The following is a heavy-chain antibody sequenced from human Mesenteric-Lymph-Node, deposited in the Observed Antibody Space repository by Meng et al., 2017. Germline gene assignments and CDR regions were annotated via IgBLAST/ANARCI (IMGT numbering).Heavy chain of an antibody. Sequence: VQLQESGPGLVKPSPPLSLTCTVSGGSIGSGGYYWSWIRQHPGKGLEWIGYIYYTGSTFYNPSLKSRVTISVDSSKNQFSLKLISATAADTAVYYCAREAGRDGYATPKFDYWGQGTLVTVSS. CDR1: GGSIGSGGYY. J-gene: IGHJ4*02. CDR2: IYYTGST. V-gene: IGHV4-31*03. CDR3: AREAGRDGYATPKFDY. D-gene: IGHD5-24*01.